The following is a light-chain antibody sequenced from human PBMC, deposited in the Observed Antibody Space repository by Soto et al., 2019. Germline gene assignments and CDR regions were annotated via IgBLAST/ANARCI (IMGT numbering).Light chain of an antibody. J-gene: IGKJ1*01. CDR3: QHYGSSPWT. CDR2: DAS. Sequence: EIVLTQSAGTLSLSPGERATLSCRASQTVSGRYLARFQQKPGQTPRLLIYDASTRAAGVPDRFSGSGSGKDFYLTVNRLEHEDFAVDYCQHYGSSPWTFGQGTKVEIK. V-gene: IGKV3-20*01. CDR1: QTVSGRY.